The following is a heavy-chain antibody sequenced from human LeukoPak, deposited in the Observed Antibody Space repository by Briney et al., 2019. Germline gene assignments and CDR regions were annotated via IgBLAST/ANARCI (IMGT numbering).Heavy chain of an antibody. Sequence: PGGSLRLSCAASGFTFSSYAMHWVRQAPGKGLEWVAVISYDGSNKYYADSVKGRFTISRDNSKNTLYLQMNSLRAEDTAVYYCAKDTGLEVIVSFDYWGQGTLVTVSS. V-gene: IGHV3-30-3*01. CDR3: AKDTGLEVIVSFDY. J-gene: IGHJ4*02. D-gene: IGHD2-15*01. CDR2: ISYDGSNK. CDR1: GFTFSSYA.